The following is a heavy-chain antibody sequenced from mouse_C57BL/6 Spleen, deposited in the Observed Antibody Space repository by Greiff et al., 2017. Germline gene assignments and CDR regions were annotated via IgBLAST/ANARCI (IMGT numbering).Heavy chain of an antibody. V-gene: IGHV1-55*01. CDR2: IYPGSGGT. Sequence: QVQLQQPGAELVKPGASVKMSCKASGYTFTSYWITWVKQRPGQGLEWIGDIYPGSGGTNYNEKFKSKATLTVDKSSSTAYMQHISLTSEDSAVYYCARSFIPTAFAYWGQGTTLTVSS. CDR3: ARSFIPTAFAY. J-gene: IGHJ2*01. D-gene: IGHD1-1*01. CDR1: GYTFTSYW.